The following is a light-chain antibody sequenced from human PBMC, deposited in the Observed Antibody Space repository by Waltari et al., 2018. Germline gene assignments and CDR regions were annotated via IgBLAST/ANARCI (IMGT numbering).Light chain of an antibody. CDR2: KSF. J-gene: IGKJ2*01. Sequence: DIQMTQSPSTLSASVGDRVTITCRASQSISNWLAWYQQEPGKAPKVLIYKSFTLQSGVPSRFSGSGSETEFSLTISSLQPDDFATYYCQQYNIWPYTFGQGTTLEI. CDR1: QSISNW. CDR3: QQYNIWPYT. V-gene: IGKV1-5*03.